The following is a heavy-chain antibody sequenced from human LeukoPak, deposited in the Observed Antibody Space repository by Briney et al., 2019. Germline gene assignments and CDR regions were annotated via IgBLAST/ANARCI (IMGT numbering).Heavy chain of an antibody. D-gene: IGHD5-24*01. J-gene: IGHJ4*02. Sequence: GSLRLSCATSGFIFSPYALSWVRQAPGKGLGWVAGIAGGDDRFYADSVKGRFSISRDNSKNTVDLQMNSLRVEDTAVYYCAKDYVSGDGYWDFDYWGQGTLVSVSS. CDR2: IAGGDDR. CDR3: AKDYVSGDGYWDFDY. CDR1: GFIFSPYA. V-gene: IGHV3-23*01.